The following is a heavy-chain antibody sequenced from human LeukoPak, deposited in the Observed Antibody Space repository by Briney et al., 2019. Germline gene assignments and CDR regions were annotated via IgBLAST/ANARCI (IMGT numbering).Heavy chain of an antibody. CDR2: ISGSGGST. CDR3: AKDVGSGWYVYYYYYMDV. CDR1: GYTLTELS. Sequence: GASVKVSCKVSGYTLTELSMHWVRQAPGKGLEWVSAISGSGGSTYYADSVKGRFTISRDNSKNTLYLQMNSPRAEDTAVYYCAKDVGSGWYVYYYYYMDVWGKGTTVTVSS. V-gene: IGHV3-23*01. J-gene: IGHJ6*03. D-gene: IGHD6-19*01.